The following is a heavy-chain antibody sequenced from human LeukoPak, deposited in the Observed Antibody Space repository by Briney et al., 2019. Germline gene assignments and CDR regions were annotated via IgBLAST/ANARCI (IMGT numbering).Heavy chain of an antibody. Sequence: ASVKVSCKASGGTFSSYAISWVRQAPGQGLEWMGGFIPIFGTANYAQKFQGRVTITADESTSTAYMELSSLRSEDTAVYYCARDGSTYYYDSSGYFEPDYWGQGTLVTVSS. CDR2: FIPIFGTA. CDR3: ARDGSTYYYDSSGYFEPDY. J-gene: IGHJ4*02. CDR1: GGTFSSYA. V-gene: IGHV1-69*13. D-gene: IGHD3-22*01.